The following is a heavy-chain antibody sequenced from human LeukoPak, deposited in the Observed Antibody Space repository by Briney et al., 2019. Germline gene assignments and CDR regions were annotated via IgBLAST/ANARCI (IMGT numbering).Heavy chain of an antibody. CDR2: IYHSWGI. J-gene: IGHJ4*02. V-gene: IGHV4-38-2*01. CDR3: ARNVTAGFFDY. CDR1: GSSITSNYF. Sequence: PSETLPLTCAVSGSSITSNYFWAWFRQPPGKELEWIATIYHSWGIYFNPSLKSRVSISLDASNNQFFLKLASVTAADTAIYYCARNVTAGFFDYWGQGILITVSS. D-gene: IGHD1-1*01.